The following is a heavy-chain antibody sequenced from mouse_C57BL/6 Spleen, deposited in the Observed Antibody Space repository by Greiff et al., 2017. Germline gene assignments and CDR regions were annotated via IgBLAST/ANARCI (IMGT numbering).Heavy chain of an antibody. J-gene: IGHJ2*01. V-gene: IGHV1-64*01. CDR1: GYTFTSYW. CDR2: IHPNSGST. Sequence: QVQLQQPGAELVKPGASVKLSCKASGYTFTSYWMHWVKQRPGQGLEWIGMIHPNSGSTNYNEKFKSKATLTVDKCSSTAYMQLSSRTSEDSAVYYCARGGGLRQDFDYWGQGTTLTVSS. CDR3: ARGGGLRQDFDY. D-gene: IGHD2-4*01.